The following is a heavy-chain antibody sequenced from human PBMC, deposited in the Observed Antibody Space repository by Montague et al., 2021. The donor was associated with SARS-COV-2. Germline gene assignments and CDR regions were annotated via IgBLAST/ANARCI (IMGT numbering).Heavy chain of an antibody. V-gene: IGHV3-23*01. J-gene: IGHJ2*01. Sequence: SLRLSCPASGFAFNNFAMTWARQAPGKGLEWVSSIFGSGAGTYYADSVKGRFTISRDNSKNTLYLQMNSLRAEDTAKYYCAKQPGAGAVVYWYFDLWGRGTVVSVSS. D-gene: IGHD6-19*01. CDR1: GFAFNNFA. CDR2: IFGSGAGT. CDR3: AKQPGAGAVVYWYFDL.